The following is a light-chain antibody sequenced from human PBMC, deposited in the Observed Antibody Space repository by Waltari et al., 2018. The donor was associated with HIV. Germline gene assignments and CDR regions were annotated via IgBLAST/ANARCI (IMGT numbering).Light chain of an antibody. Sequence: SYELTQPPSVSVSPGQTATISCSGDQLGANYVCWYQQRPGQSPVLVIYQDSKRPSGIPERFSGSNSGNTATLTISGTQAMDEADYFCQAWDSSTYVFGPGTKVTVL. V-gene: IGLV3-1*01. CDR3: QAWDSSTYV. CDR1: QLGANY. J-gene: IGLJ1*01. CDR2: QDS.